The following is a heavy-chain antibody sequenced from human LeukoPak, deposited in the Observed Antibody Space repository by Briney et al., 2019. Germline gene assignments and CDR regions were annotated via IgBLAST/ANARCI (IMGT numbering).Heavy chain of an antibody. CDR1: GGFISGYY. V-gene: IGHV4-59*01. J-gene: IGHJ5*02. D-gene: IGHD3-16*02. Sequence: SETLSLTCTVSGGFISGYYWNWIRQSPGKGLEWIGYILYTGDTDYNPSLRSRVTMSVDRSNNRFSLQLASVTTADSAFYYCARAYRLTSPRGFDPWGPGILVTVSS. CDR3: ARAYRLTSPRGFDP. CDR2: ILYTGDT.